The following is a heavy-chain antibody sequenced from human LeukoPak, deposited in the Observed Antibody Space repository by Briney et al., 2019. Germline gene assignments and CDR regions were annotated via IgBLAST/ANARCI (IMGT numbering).Heavy chain of an antibody. D-gene: IGHD2/OR15-2a*01. CDR2: ISGSGGST. J-gene: IGHJ4*02. CDR1: GFTFSSYA. V-gene: IGHV3-23*01. Sequence: GGSLRLSCAASGFTFSSYAMSWVRQAPGKGLEWVSAISGSGGSTYYADSVKGRFTISRDNSKNTLYLQLNTLRAEDTAVYYCAKWYYTGRTLAPVRDSWGQGTLVTVSS. CDR3: AKWYYTGRTLAPVRDS.